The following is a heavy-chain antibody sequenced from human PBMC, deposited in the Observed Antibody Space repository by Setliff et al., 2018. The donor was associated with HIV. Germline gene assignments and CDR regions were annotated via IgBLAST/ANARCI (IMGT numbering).Heavy chain of an antibody. V-gene: IGHV4-59*11. J-gene: IGHJ4*02. CDR2: IYYSGST. CDR1: GGSISSHY. Sequence: PSETLSLTCTVSGGSISSHYWSWIRQPPGKGLEWIGYIYYSGSTNYNPSLKSRVTISVDTSKNQFSLKLSSVTAADTAVYYCARDRRSFDYWGQGTLVTVSS. CDR3: ARDRRSFDY.